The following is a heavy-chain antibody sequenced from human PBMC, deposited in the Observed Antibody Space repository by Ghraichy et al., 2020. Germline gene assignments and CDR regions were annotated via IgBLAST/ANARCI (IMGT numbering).Heavy chain of an antibody. CDR3: ARAQAAGTADYYYGMDV. D-gene: IGHD6-13*01. Sequence: GGSLRLSCAASGFTFSSYWMSWVRQAPGKGLEWVANIKQDGSEKYYVDSVKGRFTISRDNAKNSLYLQMNSLRAEDTAVYYCARAQAAGTADYYYGMDVWGQGTTVTVSS. CDR2: IKQDGSEK. CDR1: GFTFSSYW. J-gene: IGHJ6*02. V-gene: IGHV3-7*01.